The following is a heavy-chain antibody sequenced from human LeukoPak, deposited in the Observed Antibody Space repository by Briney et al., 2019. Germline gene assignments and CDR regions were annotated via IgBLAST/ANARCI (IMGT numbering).Heavy chain of an antibody. Sequence: SETLSLTCTVSGGSISSGGYYWSWIRQHPGKGLEWIGYIYYSGSTYYNPSLKSRVTISVDTSKNQFSLKLSSVTAADTAMYYCARARRDYSNYEGPMNWFDPWGQGTLVTVSS. D-gene: IGHD4-11*01. CDR3: ARARRDYSNYEGPMNWFDP. CDR1: GGSISSGGYY. CDR2: IYYSGST. J-gene: IGHJ5*02. V-gene: IGHV4-31*03.